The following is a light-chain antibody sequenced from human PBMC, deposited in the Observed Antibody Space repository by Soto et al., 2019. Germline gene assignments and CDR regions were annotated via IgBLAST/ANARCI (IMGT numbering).Light chain of an antibody. CDR1: SNDVGGYKF. J-gene: IGLJ1*01. V-gene: IGLV2-14*01. CDR2: EVS. Sequence: QSVLTQPASVSGSPGQSITISCTGTSNDVGGYKFVSWYQQHPGKAPKLMIYEVSNRPSGVSNRFSGSKSGYMASLTISGLQAEDEADYYCSSYTSSGTLVFGAGTKATVL. CDR3: SSYTSSGTLV.